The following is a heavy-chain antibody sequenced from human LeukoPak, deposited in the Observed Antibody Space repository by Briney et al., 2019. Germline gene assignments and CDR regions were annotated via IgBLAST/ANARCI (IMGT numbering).Heavy chain of an antibody. J-gene: IGHJ4*02. CDR2: IWYDGSNK. CDR1: GFTFSSYG. CDR3: ERDWSGEFDY. Sequence: GRSLRLSCAASGFTFSSYGMHWVRQAPGKGLEWVAVIWYDGSNKYYADSVKGRFTISRDNSKNTLYLQMNSLRAEDTAVYYCERDWSGEFDYWGQGTLVTVSS. V-gene: IGHV3-33*01. D-gene: IGHD3-10*01.